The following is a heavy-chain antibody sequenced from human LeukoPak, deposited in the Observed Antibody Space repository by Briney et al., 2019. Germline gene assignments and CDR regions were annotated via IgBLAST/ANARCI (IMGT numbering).Heavy chain of an antibody. CDR2: VHLDGRT. V-gene: IGHV4-4*02. CDR3: ASEGGAFRYLDY. CDR1: GGSVINTNW. J-gene: IGHJ4*02. Sequence: PSGTLSLTCGVSGGSVINTNWWTWVRQPPGKGLEWIGEVHLDGRTNYNPSLKSRLTMSVDLSENHISLKVTSVTAADTAVYYCASEGGAFRYLDYSGQGTLVTVSS. D-gene: IGHD4/OR15-4a*01.